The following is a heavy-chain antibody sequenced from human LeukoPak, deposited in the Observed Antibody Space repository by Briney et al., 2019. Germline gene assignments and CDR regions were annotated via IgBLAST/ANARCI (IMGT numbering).Heavy chain of an antibody. CDR2: IYWNDDK. D-gene: IGHD2-8*02. Sequence: KLSGPTLVNPTQTLTLTCTFSGFSLSTSGVGVGWIRQPPGKALEWLALIYWNDDKRYSPSLKSRLTITKDTSKNQVVLTMTNMDPVDTATYYCARTRAPILLGGAFDIWGQGTMVTVSS. J-gene: IGHJ3*02. CDR1: GFSLSTSGVG. CDR3: ARTRAPILLGGAFDI. V-gene: IGHV2-5*01.